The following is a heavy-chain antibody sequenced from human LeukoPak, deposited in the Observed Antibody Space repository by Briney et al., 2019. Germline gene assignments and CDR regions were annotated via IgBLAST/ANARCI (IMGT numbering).Heavy chain of an antibody. V-gene: IGHV4-59*11. CDR2: IYYSGST. J-gene: IGHJ5*02. Sequence: SETLSLTCTVSGGSISSHYWSWIRQPPGKGLEWIGYIYYSGSTNYNPSLKSRVTISVDTSKNQFSLKLSSVTAADTAVYYCARDNWNYSQVGDWFDPWGQGTLVTVSS. D-gene: IGHD1-7*01. CDR3: ARDNWNYSQVGDWFDP. CDR1: GGSISSHY.